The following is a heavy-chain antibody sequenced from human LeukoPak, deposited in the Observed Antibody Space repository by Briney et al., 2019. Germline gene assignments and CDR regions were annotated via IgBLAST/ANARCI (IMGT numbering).Heavy chain of an antibody. CDR1: GGTFSSYA. J-gene: IGHJ4*02. Sequence: SVKVSCKASGGTFSSYAISWVRQAPGQGLEWMGGIIPIFGTANYAQKFQGRVTITADKSTSTAYMELSSLRSDDTAVYYCARGSHSSRVGFDYWGQGTLVTVSS. CDR3: ARGSHSSRVGFDY. V-gene: IGHV1-69*06. D-gene: IGHD6-13*01. CDR2: IIPIFGTA.